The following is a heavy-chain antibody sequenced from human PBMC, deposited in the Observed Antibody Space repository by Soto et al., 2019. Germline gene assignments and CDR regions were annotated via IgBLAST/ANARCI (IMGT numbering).Heavy chain of an antibody. V-gene: IGHV3-30*03. D-gene: IGHD6-13*01. J-gene: IGHJ5*02. CDR1: GFTFSNYG. Sequence: PGGSLRLSCAASGFTFSNYGMHWVRQDPGKGLEWVAVISYDGYNKYYVDSVKGRFTISRDNSKNTLYLQMNSLRTEDTAVYYCARDGAAAGHNWFDPWGQGTLVTVSS. CDR2: ISYDGYNK. CDR3: ARDGAAAGHNWFDP.